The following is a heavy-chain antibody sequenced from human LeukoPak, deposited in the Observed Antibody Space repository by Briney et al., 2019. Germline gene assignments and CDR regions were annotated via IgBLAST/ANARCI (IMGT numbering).Heavy chain of an antibody. CDR3: ANPAPGVVYLY. CDR2: IRNYGGST. V-gene: IGHV3-23*01. Sequence: GGSLRLSCAASGFTFSGYDMSWVRQAPGKGLEWVSGIRNYGGSTHYADSVKGRFTISRDNSKNTLYLQMNSLRAEDTAVYYCANPAPGVVYLYWGQGTLVTVSS. CDR1: GFTFSGYD. J-gene: IGHJ4*02. D-gene: IGHD2-8*02.